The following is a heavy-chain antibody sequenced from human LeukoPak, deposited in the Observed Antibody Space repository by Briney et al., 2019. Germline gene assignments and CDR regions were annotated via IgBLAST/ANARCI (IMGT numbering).Heavy chain of an antibody. Sequence: GGSLRLSCAASGFTFSNFPMTWVRRAPGKGLESFSSISGSGGDTYYTDSVKGRFTISRDNSKNTLYLQMDSLRAEDTAVYYCAKEVTIPAAGRKDYYYYGLDVWGQGTTVTVSS. CDR1: GFTFSNFP. J-gene: IGHJ6*02. CDR2: ISGSGGDT. CDR3: AKEVTIPAAGRKDYYYYGLDV. D-gene: IGHD6-13*01. V-gene: IGHV3-23*01.